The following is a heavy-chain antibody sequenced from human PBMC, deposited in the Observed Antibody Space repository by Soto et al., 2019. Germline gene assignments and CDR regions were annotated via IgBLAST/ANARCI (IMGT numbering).Heavy chain of an antibody. Sequence: SETLSLTSTVSGGSVSSGSYYWSWIRQPPGKGLEWIGYIYYSGSTNYNPSLKSRVTISVDTSKNQFSLKLSSVTAADTAVYYCARGGYSYVIYGMDVWGQGTTVTVSS. CDR2: IYYSGST. D-gene: IGHD5-18*01. V-gene: IGHV4-61*01. CDR1: GGSVSSGSYY. CDR3: ARGGYSYVIYGMDV. J-gene: IGHJ6*02.